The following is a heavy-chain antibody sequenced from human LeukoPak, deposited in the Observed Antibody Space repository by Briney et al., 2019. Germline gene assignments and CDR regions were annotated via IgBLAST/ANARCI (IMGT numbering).Heavy chain of an antibody. J-gene: IGHJ4*02. CDR3: ARDYRGYFDY. CDR1: GYTFTSYG. D-gene: IGHD4-11*01. CDR2: INPNSGGT. Sequence: ASVKVSCKASGYTFTSYGISWVRQAPGQGLEWMGWINPNSGGTNYAQKFQGRVTMTRDTSISTAYMELSRLRSDDTAVYYCARDYRGYFDYWGQGTLVTVSS. V-gene: IGHV1-2*02.